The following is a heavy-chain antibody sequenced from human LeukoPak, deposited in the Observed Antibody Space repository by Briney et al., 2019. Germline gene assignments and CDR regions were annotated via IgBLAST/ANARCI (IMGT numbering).Heavy chain of an antibody. Sequence: PSETLSLTCTVSGGSISSYYWSWIRQPAGKGLEWIGRIYTSGSTNYNPSLKSRVTLSVDTSKNQFSVKLTSVTAADTAVYYCVRDARYYGSGTYWDVWGQGTTVTVSS. J-gene: IGHJ6*02. V-gene: IGHV4-4*07. D-gene: IGHD3-10*01. CDR3: VRDARYYGSGTYWDV. CDR1: GGSISSYY. CDR2: IYTSGST.